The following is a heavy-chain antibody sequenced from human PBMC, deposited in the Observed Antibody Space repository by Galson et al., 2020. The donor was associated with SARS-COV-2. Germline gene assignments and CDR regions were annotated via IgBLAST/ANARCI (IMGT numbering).Heavy chain of an antibody. D-gene: IGHD3-10*01. CDR1: GFTFSSYA. Sequence: GESLKISCAASGFTFSSYAMHWVRQAPGKGLEWVAVISYDGSNKYYADSVKGRFTISRDNSKNTLYLQMNSLRAEDTAVYYCARDVFPWFRESTNYYYYGMDVWGQGTTVTVSS. CDR2: ISYDGSNK. CDR3: ARDVFPWFRESTNYYYYGMDV. V-gene: IGHV3-30*04. J-gene: IGHJ6*02.